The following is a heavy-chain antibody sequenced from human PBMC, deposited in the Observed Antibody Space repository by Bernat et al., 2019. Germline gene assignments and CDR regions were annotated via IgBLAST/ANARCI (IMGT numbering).Heavy chain of an antibody. V-gene: IGHV3-53*02. CDR1: GFTVSNNY. Sequence: EVQLVVTGGGFIQPGGSLRLSCAASGFTVSNNYMIWVRQAPVKGLESVSVIYRGGGTYYADCVKGRFTISRDTSKNTLYLQMNSLRAEDTAVYYCVRGEVPSIHAYDIWGQGTMVTVSS. CDR2: IYRGGGT. CDR3: VRGEVPSIHAYDI. D-gene: IGHD2-21*01. J-gene: IGHJ3*02.